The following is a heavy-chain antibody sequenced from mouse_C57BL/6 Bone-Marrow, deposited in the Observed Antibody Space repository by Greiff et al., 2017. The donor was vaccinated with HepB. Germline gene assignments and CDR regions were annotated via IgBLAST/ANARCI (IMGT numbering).Heavy chain of an antibody. CDR1: GFTFSDYG. V-gene: IGHV5-15*04. Sequence: EVKLVESGAGLVQPGGSLKLSCAASGFTFSDYGMAWVRQAPRKGPEWVAFISNLAYSIYYADTVTGRFTISREKAENTLYLEMSSLRSEDTAVYYCARLGRGGRYFDYWGQGTTLTVSS. J-gene: IGHJ2*01. D-gene: IGHD4-1*01. CDR3: ARLGRGGRYFDY. CDR2: ISNLAYSI.